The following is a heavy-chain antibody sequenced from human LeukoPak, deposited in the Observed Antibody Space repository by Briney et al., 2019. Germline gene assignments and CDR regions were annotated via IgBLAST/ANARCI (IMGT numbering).Heavy chain of an antibody. CDR3: VRARGCSNCVLTDGFDS. V-gene: IGHV1-18*01. CDR1: GRLFTSYG. D-gene: IGHD6-13*01. Sequence: ASVKVSCKASGRLFTSYGIAWVRQAPGEGLEWVGWISNFDGDTKVAENLQGRVTLTTDSSTSTAYMVLTNLKFDDTAVYYCVRARGCSNCVLTDGFDSWGQGTRSPSLQ. J-gene: IGHJ3*01. CDR2: ISNFDGDT.